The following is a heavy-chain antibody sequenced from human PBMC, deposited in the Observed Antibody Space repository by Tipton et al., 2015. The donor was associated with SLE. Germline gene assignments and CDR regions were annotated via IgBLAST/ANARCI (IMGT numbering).Heavy chain of an antibody. Sequence: TLSLTCTVSGGSISSGSYYWSWIRQPAGKGLEWIVRIYTSGSTNYNPSLKSRVTISVDTSKNQFSLKLSSVTAADTAVYYCAREILYSNYDYWGQGTLVTVSS. D-gene: IGHD4-11*01. CDR2: IYTSGST. J-gene: IGHJ4*02. V-gene: IGHV4-61*02. CDR3: AREILYSNYDY. CDR1: GGSISSGSYY.